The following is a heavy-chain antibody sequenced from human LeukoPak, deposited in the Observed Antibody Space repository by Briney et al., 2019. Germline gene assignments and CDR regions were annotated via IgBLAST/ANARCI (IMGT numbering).Heavy chain of an antibody. Sequence: GGSLRLSCAASGFTFSDYAMSWVHQAAGKGLEWVSGISDTGRRTYYTDSVQGRFTISRDESKKTVYLLMNTLRAEDTAVYFCARHDSFIPYWGQGTLVTVSS. V-gene: IGHV3-23*01. J-gene: IGHJ4*02. CDR2: ISDTGRRT. CDR3: ARHDSFIPY. D-gene: IGHD3-16*02. CDR1: GFTFSDYA.